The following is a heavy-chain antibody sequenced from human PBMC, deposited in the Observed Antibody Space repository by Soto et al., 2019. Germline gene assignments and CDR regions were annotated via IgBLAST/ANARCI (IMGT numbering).Heavy chain of an antibody. CDR1: GFTFSTYA. CDR3: AKASTYEYVWGSFRYYFDH. D-gene: IGHD3-16*02. J-gene: IGHJ4*02. V-gene: IGHV3-23*01. CDR2: ISGSGDRT. Sequence: GGSLRLSCEASGFTFSTYAMSRVRQAPGKGLEWVSGISGSGDRTHYADSVKGRFSISRDNSQNTLHLQMNSLRAEETAVYYCAKASTYEYVWGSFRYYFDHWGQGALVTVS.